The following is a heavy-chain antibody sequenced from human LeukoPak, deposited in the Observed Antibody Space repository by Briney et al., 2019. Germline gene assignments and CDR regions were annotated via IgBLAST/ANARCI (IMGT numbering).Heavy chain of an antibody. J-gene: IGHJ4*01. V-gene: IGHV3-53*01. Sequence: GGSLRLSCAASGLTVSTSYMSWVRQVPGKGLEWVSLTYSSGSTYYADSVKGRFTISRDHSKNTLYLQMSSLTAADTAVYYCARTSLSGDGYKVGYFDSWGHGALVTVSS. CDR1: GLTVSTSY. CDR3: ARTSLSGDGYKVGYFDS. CDR2: TYSSGST. D-gene: IGHD5-24*01.